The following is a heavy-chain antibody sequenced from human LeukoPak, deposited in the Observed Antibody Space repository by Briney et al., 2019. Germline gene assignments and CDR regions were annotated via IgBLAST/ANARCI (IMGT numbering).Heavy chain of an antibody. D-gene: IGHD4-23*01. CDR1: GFSFSTYW. CDR2: ISATGGTT. J-gene: IGHJ4*02. Sequence: GGSLRLSCAASGFSFSTYWMSWVRQAPGKGLEWVAAISATGGTTYYADSVKGRFTISRDNSKNTLYLQMNSLRAEDTAVYYCARRAGGYSHPYDYWGQGTLVTVSS. CDR3: ARRAGGYSHPYDY. V-gene: IGHV3-23*01.